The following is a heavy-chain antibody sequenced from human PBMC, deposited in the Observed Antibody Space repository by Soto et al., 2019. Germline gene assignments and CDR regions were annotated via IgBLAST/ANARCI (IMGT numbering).Heavy chain of an antibody. Sequence: QLQLQESGPGLVKPSETLSLTCTVSGGSISSSSYYWGWIRQPPGKGLEWIGSIYYSGSTYYNLSLKSRVPTSVDTSKNQCTRQLSAVTAADTAVYFCARLPGYCRGESCRMDYWGQGTLVTVSS. D-gene: IGHD2-15*01. V-gene: IGHV4-39*01. CDR3: ARLPGYCRGESCRMDY. CDR1: GGSISSSSYY. CDR2: IYYSGST. J-gene: IGHJ4*02.